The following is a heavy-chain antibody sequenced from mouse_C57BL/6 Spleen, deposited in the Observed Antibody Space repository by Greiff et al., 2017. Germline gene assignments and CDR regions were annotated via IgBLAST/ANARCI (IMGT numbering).Heavy chain of an antibody. J-gene: IGHJ4*01. CDR2: IYPGDGDT. Sequence: LVESGAELVKPGASVKISCKASGYAFSSYWMNWVKQRPGKGLEWIGQIYPGDGDTNYNGKFKGKATLTADKSSSTAYMQLSSLTSEDSAVYFCARSPLDYYAMDYWGQGTSVTVSS. CDR3: ARSPLDYYAMDY. V-gene: IGHV1-80*01. CDR1: GYAFSSYW.